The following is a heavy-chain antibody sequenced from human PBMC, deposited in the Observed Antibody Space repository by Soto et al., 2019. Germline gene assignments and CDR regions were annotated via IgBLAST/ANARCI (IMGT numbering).Heavy chain of an antibody. V-gene: IGHV3-74*01. Sequence: PGGSLRLSCAASGFTFTDYWTHWVRQAPGKGLVWVSRINSDGSRTSYADSVMGRFTISRDNAKNTLYLQMNSLRVEDTALYYCARETYRGFYFDYWGQGTLVTVSS. CDR2: INSDGSRT. D-gene: IGHD4-4*01. J-gene: IGHJ4*02. CDR1: GFTFTDYW. CDR3: ARETYRGFYFDY.